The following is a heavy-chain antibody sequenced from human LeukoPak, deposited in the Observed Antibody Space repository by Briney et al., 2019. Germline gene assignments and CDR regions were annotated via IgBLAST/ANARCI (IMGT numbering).Heavy chain of an antibody. J-gene: IGHJ4*02. CDR2: MNPNSGNT. D-gene: IGHD6-13*01. CDR3: ARGVRIAAADPTMYYFDY. V-gene: IGHV1-8*02. Sequence: ASVKVSCKASGGNFSSYGISWVRQAPGQGLEWMGWMNPNSGNTGYAQKFQGRVTMTRNTSISTAYMELSSLRSEDTAVYYCARGVRIAAADPTMYYFDYWGQGTLVTVSS. CDR1: GGNFSSYG.